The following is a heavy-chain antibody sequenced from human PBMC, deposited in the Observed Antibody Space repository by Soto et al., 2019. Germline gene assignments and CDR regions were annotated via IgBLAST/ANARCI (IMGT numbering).Heavy chain of an antibody. CDR2: ISGSGTST. D-gene: IGHD2-8*01. J-gene: IGHJ4*02. CDR1: GFTFNNYG. CDR3: AKGLMSSDY. Sequence: PGGSLRLSCAASGFTFNNYGMSWVRQAPGKGLEWVSTISGSGTSTDYADSVQGRFTISRDNSKNTLYLHMNSLKGEDTAVYYCAKGLMSSDYWGQGTLVTVSS. V-gene: IGHV3-23*01.